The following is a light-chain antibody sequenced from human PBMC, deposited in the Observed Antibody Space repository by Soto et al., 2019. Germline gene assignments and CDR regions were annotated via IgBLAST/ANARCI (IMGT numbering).Light chain of an antibody. J-gene: IGLJ2*01. CDR1: SSDIGRYNL. Sequence: QSALTQPASVSGSPGQSITISCTGTSSDIGRYNLVSWYQQHPGKAHKLIIYEDIERPSGVSDRFSGSKSGNTASLTISGLQTEDEAAYYCCSYAGGASVVFGGGTKLTVL. CDR3: CSYAGGASVV. V-gene: IGLV2-23*01. CDR2: EDI.